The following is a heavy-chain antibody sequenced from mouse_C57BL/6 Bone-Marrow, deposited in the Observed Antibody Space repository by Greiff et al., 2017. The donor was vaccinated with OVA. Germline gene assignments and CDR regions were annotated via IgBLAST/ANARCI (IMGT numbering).Heavy chain of an antibody. J-gene: IGHJ1*03. CDR3: ARSTTVIATPYGYFDV. CDR2: IDTNSGGT. V-gene: IGHV1-72*01. CDR1: GYTFTSYW. D-gene: IGHD1-1*01. Sequence: QVQLQQPGAELVKPGASVKLSCKASGYTFTSYWMHWVKQRPGRGLEWMGRIDTNSGGTTYNEKFKSRATLTVEKPSSTAYMQLSSLPSEDSAVYYCARSTTVIATPYGYFDVWGTGTTVTVSS.